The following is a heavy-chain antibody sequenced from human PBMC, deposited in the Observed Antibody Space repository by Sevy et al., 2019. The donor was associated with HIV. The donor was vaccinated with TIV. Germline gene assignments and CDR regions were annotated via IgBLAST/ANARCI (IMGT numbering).Heavy chain of an antibody. CDR1: GFRFDDYD. Sequence: GGSLRLSCAASGFRFDDYDMYWVRQVPGKGLEWVSSISWNSGIITYADSVKGRFSICRDNAPNALYLQMNSLRSEDMGLYYWAKDIGSHCGGDCFASDNGFDVWGHGTMVTVSS. CDR3: AKDIGSHCGGDCFASDNGFDV. V-gene: IGHV3-9*03. D-gene: IGHD2-21*02. CDR2: ISWNSGII. J-gene: IGHJ3*01.